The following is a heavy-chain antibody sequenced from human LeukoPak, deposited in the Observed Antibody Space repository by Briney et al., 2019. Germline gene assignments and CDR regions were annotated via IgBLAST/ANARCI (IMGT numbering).Heavy chain of an antibody. Sequence: GSLRLSCAASGFTFGGYGMSWVRQAPGKGLEWVSTISSSAGSTNHADSVKGRFSISRDNAKDTLYLQMNSLRTEDTAVYYCAKEGGLGYCSTTGCAFAHWGRGTLVTVSS. CDR1: GFTFGGYG. J-gene: IGHJ4*02. CDR3: AKEGGLGYCSTTGCAFAH. CDR2: ISSSAGST. D-gene: IGHD2-2*01. V-gene: IGHV3-23*01.